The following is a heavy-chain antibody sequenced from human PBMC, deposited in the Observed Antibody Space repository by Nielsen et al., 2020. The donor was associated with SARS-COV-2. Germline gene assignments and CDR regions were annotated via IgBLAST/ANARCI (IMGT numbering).Heavy chain of an antibody. Sequence: GGSLRLSCAATGFIFNMCGMHWVRQAPGKGLEWVAVISYDGSKKDYADSVKGRFIISRDNSKDMLYMQMNSLRIEDTAVYYCARARRGYSCGRLDDWGQGTLVTVSS. V-gene: IGHV3-30*03. CDR1: GFIFNMCG. J-gene: IGHJ4*02. CDR2: ISYDGSKK. D-gene: IGHD5-18*01. CDR3: ARARRGYSCGRLDD.